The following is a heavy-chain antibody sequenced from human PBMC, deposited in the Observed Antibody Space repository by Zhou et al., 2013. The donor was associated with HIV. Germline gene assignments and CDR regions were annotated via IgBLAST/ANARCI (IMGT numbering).Heavy chain of an antibody. CDR2: ISAYNGNT. J-gene: IGHJ4*02. CDR1: GYSFIKYG. CDR3: ARVVTMMILDF. Sequence: QVQLVQSGAEVKKPGASVKVSCKASGYSFIKYGISWVRQAPGQGLEWMGWISAYNGNTNYAQKFQGRVTMTTDTSTSTAYMEMRSLRSDDTAVYYCARVVTMMILDFWGQGTLVTVSS. D-gene: IGHD3-22*01. V-gene: IGHV1-18*01.